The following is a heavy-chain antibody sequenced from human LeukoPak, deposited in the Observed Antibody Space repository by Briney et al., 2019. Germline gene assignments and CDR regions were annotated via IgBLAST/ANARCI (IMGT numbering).Heavy chain of an antibody. CDR1: GFTFSSYA. CDR2: ISYNGSNK. Sequence: GRSLRLSCAGSGFTFSSYAMHWVRQAPGKGLEWVAVISYNGSNKYYADSVKGRFTISRDNSKNTLYLQMNSLRAEDTAVYYCAREFWGYCSGGSCPDGMDVWDKGTTVTVSS. V-gene: IGHV3-30*04. D-gene: IGHD2-15*01. CDR3: AREFWGYCSGGSCPDGMDV. J-gene: IGHJ6*04.